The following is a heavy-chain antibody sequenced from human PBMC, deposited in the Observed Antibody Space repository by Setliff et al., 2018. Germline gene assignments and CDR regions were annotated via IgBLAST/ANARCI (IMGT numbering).Heavy chain of an antibody. D-gene: IGHD1-26*01. V-gene: IGHV4-30-4*08. CDR1: GDSISSGDYF. CDR2: IYHSGSA. CDR3: AREVGTSTSSDAFDV. J-gene: IGHJ3*01. Sequence: TVSLTCTVSGDSISSGDYFWSWIRQPPGKGLEWIAYIYHSGSAYYIPSLKSRVTMSVDTSKNQFSLHLTSVTAADTAVYYCAREVGTSTSSDAFDVWGQGMMVTVS.